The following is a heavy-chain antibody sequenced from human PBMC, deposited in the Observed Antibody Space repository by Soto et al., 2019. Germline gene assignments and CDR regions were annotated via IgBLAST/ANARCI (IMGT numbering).Heavy chain of an antibody. CDR3: ASDAGGGSFDF. CDR2: ISSSSSHI. CDR1: GFTFSSYS. D-gene: IGHD3-16*01. Sequence: EVQLVESGGGLVQPGGSLRLSCAASGFTFSSYSVNWVRQAPGKGLEWVSSISSSSSHIYYADSVKGRFTISRDNAKNSLYLQMNSLRTEDTSVYYCASDAGGGSFDFWGQGTMVTVSS. J-gene: IGHJ3*01. V-gene: IGHV3-21*01.